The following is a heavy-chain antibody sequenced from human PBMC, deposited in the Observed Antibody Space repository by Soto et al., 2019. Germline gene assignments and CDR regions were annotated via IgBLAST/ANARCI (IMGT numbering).Heavy chain of an antibody. CDR3: AGLDDSSGYSHDAFDI. Sequence: QVQLVQSGAEVKKPGSSVKVSCKASGGTFSSYTISWVRQAPGQGLEWMGRIIPILGIANYAQKFQGRVTMAXXKXAXXVDRERSSLRSEDTAVYYCAGLDDSSGYSHDAFDIWGQGTMVTVSS. V-gene: IGHV1-69*02. D-gene: IGHD3-22*01. CDR1: GGTFSSYT. J-gene: IGHJ3*02. CDR2: IIPILGIA.